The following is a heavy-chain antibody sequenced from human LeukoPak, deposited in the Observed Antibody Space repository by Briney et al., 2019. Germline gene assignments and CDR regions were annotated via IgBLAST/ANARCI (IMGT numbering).Heavy chain of an antibody. D-gene: IGHD1/OR15-1a*01. Sequence: GGSLRLSCAASGFPFSSYSMNWVRQAPGKGLEWVSSISSSSSYIYYADSVKGRFTISRDNSKNTLYLQMNSLRADDTAVYYCAKGKYNWNTESFDYWGQGTLVTVSS. J-gene: IGHJ4*02. CDR1: GFPFSSYS. V-gene: IGHV3-21*04. CDR2: ISSSSSYI. CDR3: AKGKYNWNTESFDY.